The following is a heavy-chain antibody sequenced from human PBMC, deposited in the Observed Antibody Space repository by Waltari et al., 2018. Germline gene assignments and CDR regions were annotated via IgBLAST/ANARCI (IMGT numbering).Heavy chain of an antibody. CDR3: ARDFASTYFFDY. V-gene: IGHV3-33*01. CDR1: GFDFRRFV. Sequence: QVQLVESGGGVVQPGRSLSLSCAASGFDFRRFVMPWVGQAPGKGLEWVAVIWYDGRYEYYADSVKGRFTISRDNSKDTLYLQMNSLRAEDTAVYYCARDFASTYFFDYWGQGTLVTVSS. J-gene: IGHJ4*02. CDR2: IWYDGRYE.